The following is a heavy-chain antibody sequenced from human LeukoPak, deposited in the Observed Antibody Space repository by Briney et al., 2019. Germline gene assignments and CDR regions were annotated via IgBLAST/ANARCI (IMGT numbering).Heavy chain of an antibody. D-gene: IGHD1-26*01. CDR1: GSAGYA. V-gene: IGHV1-69*13. J-gene: IGHJ4*02. CDR2: IIPIYSTP. CDR3: ARANREWELSNEGCFED. Sequence: SVKVSCKAPGSAGYAIAWVRQAPGQGLEWMGEIIPIYSTPNYAQKFQGRVTITADDSTSTAYMELSSLRSEDTAIYYCARANREWELSNEGCFEDWGQGTLVTVST.